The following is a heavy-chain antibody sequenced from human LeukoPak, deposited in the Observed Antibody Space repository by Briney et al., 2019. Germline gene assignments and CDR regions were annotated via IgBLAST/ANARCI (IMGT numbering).Heavy chain of an antibody. CDR1: GGSISSYY. D-gene: IGHD4-17*01. J-gene: IGHJ1*01. CDR3: ARASTVTTPYFQH. V-gene: IGHV4-59*01. CDR2: IYYSGST. Sequence: PSETLSLTCTVSGGSISSYYWSWIRQPPGKGLEWIGYIYYSGSTNYNPSLKSRVTISVDTSKNQFSLKLSSVTAADTAVYYCARASTVTTPYFQHWGQGTLVTVPS.